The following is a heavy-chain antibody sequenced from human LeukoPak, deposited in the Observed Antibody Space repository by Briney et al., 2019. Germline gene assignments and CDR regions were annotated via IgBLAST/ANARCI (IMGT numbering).Heavy chain of an antibody. CDR2: IYTSGST. J-gene: IGHJ6*03. CDR1: GGPINSGDYY. D-gene: IGHD3-10*01. CDR3: ARGSLSSPYYYGSGSYYHYYYYYMDV. V-gene: IGHV4-61*02. Sequence: SETLSLTCTVSGGPINSGDYYWVWIRQPAGKGLEWIGRIYTSGSTNYNPSLKSRVTISVDTSKNQFSLKLSSVTAADTAVYYCARGSLSSPYYYGSGSYYHYYYYYMDVWGKGTTVTISS.